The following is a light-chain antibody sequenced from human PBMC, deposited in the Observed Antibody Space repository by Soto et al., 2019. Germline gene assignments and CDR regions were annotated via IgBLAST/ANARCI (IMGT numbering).Light chain of an antibody. Sequence: TVMTQSPLSLPVTPGEPASISCRSSQSLLHSNGYNYLDWYLQKPGQSPQLLIYLGSNRASGVPDGFSGSGSGTDFTLKISRVEAEDVGVYYCMQPLQSWTFGQGTKVEIK. V-gene: IGKV2-28*01. J-gene: IGKJ1*01. CDR1: QSLLHSNGYNY. CDR2: LGS. CDR3: MQPLQSWT.